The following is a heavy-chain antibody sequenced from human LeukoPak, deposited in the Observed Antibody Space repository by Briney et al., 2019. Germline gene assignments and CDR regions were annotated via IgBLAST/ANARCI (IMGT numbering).Heavy chain of an antibody. CDR3: ARDRGRFLPGSLDY. CDR2: ISGSGGTT. V-gene: IGHV3-23*01. D-gene: IGHD3-16*01. J-gene: IGHJ4*02. Sequence: GGSLRLSCEASGFSFRDSVINWVRQAPGRGLEWLSGISGSGGTTYYADSVKGRFTISRDNSENTVYLQMNSLRAEDTAVYYCARDRGRFLPGSLDYWGQGTLVTVSS. CDR1: GFSFRDSV.